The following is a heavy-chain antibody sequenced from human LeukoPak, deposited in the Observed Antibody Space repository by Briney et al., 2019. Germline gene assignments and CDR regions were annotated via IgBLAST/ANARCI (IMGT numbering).Heavy chain of an antibody. D-gene: IGHD3-16*01. V-gene: IGHV3-64D*06. CDR1: GFSFSSDG. CDR3: VKTMVAFGGLIRTDAFDI. CDR2: INNDGGSS. Sequence: QPGGSLRLSCSAAGFSFSSDGMHWVRQAPGKGLVWVSRINNDGGSSHYADSAKGRFTISRDNSKNVLYLQLSSLRPEDTALYYCVKTMVAFGGLIRTDAFDIWGQGTMVTVSS. J-gene: IGHJ3*02.